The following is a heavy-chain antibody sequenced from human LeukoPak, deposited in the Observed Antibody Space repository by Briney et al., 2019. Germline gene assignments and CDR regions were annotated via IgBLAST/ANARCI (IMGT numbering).Heavy chain of an antibody. J-gene: IGHJ4*02. CDR2: MNPNSGNT. CDR1: GYTFANYD. Sequence: ASVKVSCKTSGYTFANYDINWVRQATGQGLEWMGWMNPNSGNTGYAQKFQGRVTMTRNTSISTAYMELSSLRSEDTAVYYCARPGMTSFCDYWGQGTLVTVSS. D-gene: IGHD1-20*01. V-gene: IGHV1-8*01. CDR3: ARPGMTSFCDY.